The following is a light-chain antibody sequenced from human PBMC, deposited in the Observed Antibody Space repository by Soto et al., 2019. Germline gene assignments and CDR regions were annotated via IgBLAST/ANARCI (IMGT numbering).Light chain of an antibody. J-gene: IGKJ4*02. Sequence: SPGARSLNQGERAILSCRASQRVSRTQLAWSQQKPAQAPRLVIYGAASRHTGIPDRVSGSGSGTDGTITLSILQQEDGTLYGSPVSASLTNTF. V-gene: IGKV3-20*01. CDR3: PVSASLTNT. CDR2: GAA. CDR1: QRVSRTQ.